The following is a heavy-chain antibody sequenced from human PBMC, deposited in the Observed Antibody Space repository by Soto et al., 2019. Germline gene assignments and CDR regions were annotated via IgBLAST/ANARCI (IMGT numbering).Heavy chain of an antibody. J-gene: IGHJ4*02. V-gene: IGHV1-69*13. Sequence: SVKVSCKASGGTFSSYAISWVRQAPVQGLEWMGWIIPIFRTANYAQKFQGRVTITADESTSTAYMELSSLRSEDTAVYYCARTDGSGSYYNLWHFAYWGQGTLVTVSS. CDR2: IIPIFRTA. CDR3: ARTDGSGSYYNLWHFAY. CDR1: GGTFSSYA. D-gene: IGHD3-10*01.